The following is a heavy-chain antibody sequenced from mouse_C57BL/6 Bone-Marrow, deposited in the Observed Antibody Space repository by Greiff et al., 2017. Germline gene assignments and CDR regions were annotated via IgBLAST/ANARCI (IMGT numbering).Heavy chain of an antibody. CDR2: IDPNSGGT. V-gene: IGHV1-72*01. Sequence: QVQLKQPGAELVKPGASVKLSCKASGYTFTSYWMHWVKQRPGRGLEWIGRIDPNSGGTKYNEKFKSKATLTVDKPSSTAYMQLSSLTSEDSAVYYCAPSITTVVAPYAMDYWGQGTSVTVSS. D-gene: IGHD1-1*01. J-gene: IGHJ4*01. CDR3: APSITTVVAPYAMDY. CDR1: GYTFTSYW.